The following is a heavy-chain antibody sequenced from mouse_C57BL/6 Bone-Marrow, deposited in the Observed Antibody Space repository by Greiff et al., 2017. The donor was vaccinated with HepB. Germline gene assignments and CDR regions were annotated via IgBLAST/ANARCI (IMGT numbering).Heavy chain of an antibody. Sequence: QVQLQQPGAELVRPGTSVNLSCKASGYTFTSYWMHWVKQRPGQGLEWIGVIDPSDSYTNYNQKFKGKATLTVDTSSSTAYMQLSSLTSEDSAVYYCSRRRLRREDWFAYWGQGTLVTVSA. J-gene: IGHJ3*01. CDR1: GYTFTSYW. CDR3: SRRRLRREDWFAY. D-gene: IGHD2-2*01. CDR2: IDPSDSYT. V-gene: IGHV1-59*01.